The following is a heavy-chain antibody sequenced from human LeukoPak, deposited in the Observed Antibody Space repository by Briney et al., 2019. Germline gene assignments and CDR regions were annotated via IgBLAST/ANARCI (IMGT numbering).Heavy chain of an antibody. CDR3: ARHSGYSYGYAYYYYYMDV. J-gene: IGHJ6*03. V-gene: IGHV4-39*01. Sequence: LSLAWTLSAASIISSSYDSGRIRQPAGKGLERIGRIYSPGSTYCNPSLKNRVTISVAPSKNQCSPKLSSVTAADTAVYYCARHSGYSYGYAYYYYYMDVWGKGTTVTVSS. CDR2: IYSPGST. D-gene: IGHD5-18*01. CDR1: AASIISSSYD.